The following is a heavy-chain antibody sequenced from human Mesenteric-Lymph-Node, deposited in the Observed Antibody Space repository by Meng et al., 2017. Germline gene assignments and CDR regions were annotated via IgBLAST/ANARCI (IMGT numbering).Heavy chain of an antibody. D-gene: IGHD3-22*01. CDR1: GFTFDDYA. V-gene: IGHV3-9*01. Sequence: SLKISCAASGFTFDDYAMHWVRQAPGKGLEWVSGISWNSGSIGYADSVKGRFTISRDNAKNSLYLQMNSLRAEDTALYYCAKATNYYDSSGYHPGWFDPWGQGTLVTVSS. J-gene: IGHJ5*02. CDR3: AKATNYYDSSGYHPGWFDP. CDR2: ISWNSGSI.